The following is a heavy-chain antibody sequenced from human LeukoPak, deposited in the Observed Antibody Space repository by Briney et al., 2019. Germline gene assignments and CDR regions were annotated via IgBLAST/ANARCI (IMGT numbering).Heavy chain of an antibody. Sequence: ASVKVSCKASGYTFTGYYMHWVRQAPGQGLEWMGWINPNSGGTNYAQKFQGRVTMTRDTSISTAYMELSRLRSDDTAVYYCARDSRGYCSSTSCYVYYYGMDVWGQGTTVSVSS. CDR2: INPNSGGT. CDR1: GYTFTGYY. J-gene: IGHJ6*02. CDR3: ARDSRGYCSSTSCYVYYYGMDV. D-gene: IGHD2-2*01. V-gene: IGHV1-2*02.